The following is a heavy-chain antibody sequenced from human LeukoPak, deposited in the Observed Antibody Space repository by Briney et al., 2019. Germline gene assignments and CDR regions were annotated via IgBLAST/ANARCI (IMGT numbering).Heavy chain of an antibody. V-gene: IGHV3-30*18. J-gene: IGHJ6*02. CDR3: AKLEEFRGMDV. CDR1: GFTFSSYG. D-gene: IGHD3-10*01. CDR2: ISYDGSNK. Sequence: GRSLRLSCAASGFTFSSYGMHWVRQAPGKGLEWVAVISYDGSNKYYADSVKGRFTISRDNSKNTLYLQMNSLRAEDTAVYYCAKLEEFRGMDVWGQGTTVTVSS.